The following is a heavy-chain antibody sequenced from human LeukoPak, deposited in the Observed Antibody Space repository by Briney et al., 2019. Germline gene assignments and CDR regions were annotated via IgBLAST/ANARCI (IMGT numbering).Heavy chain of an antibody. CDR2: FDPEDGET. J-gene: IGHJ4*02. Sequence: ASVKVSCKVSGYTLTELSMHWVRQAPGKGLEWMGGFDPEDGETIYAQKFQGRVTMTEDTSTDTAYMELSSLRSEDTAVYYCATIGSGSQNRYYFDYWGQGTLVTVSS. CDR3: ATIGSGSQNRYYFDY. CDR1: GYTLTELS. V-gene: IGHV1-24*01. D-gene: IGHD3-10*01.